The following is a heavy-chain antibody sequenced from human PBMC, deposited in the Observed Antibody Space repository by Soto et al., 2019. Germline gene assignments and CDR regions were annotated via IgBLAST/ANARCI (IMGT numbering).Heavy chain of an antibody. J-gene: IGHJ5*02. V-gene: IGHV3-23*01. Sequence: GGSLRLSCAASGFSFSNCAMNWVRQAPGKGLEWVSSIRGGGDTTYYADSVKGRFTISRDNSKNTLYLQMNGLRNEDTAVYYCAKGQWLERGVFDPWGQGTLVTVSS. CDR3: AKGQWLERGVFDP. CDR2: IRGGGDTT. D-gene: IGHD6-19*01. CDR1: GFSFSNCA.